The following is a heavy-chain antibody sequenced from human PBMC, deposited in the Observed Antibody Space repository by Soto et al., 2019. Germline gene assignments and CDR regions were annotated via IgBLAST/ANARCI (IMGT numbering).Heavy chain of an antibody. J-gene: IGHJ5*02. D-gene: IGHD3-10*01. V-gene: IGHV4-59*01. Sequence: SETLSLTCTVSGGSIRSYYWIWIRQPPGKGLEWIGYIYYSGSTNYNPSLKSRVTISVDTSKNQFSLKLSSVTAADTAVYYCARESRIRFWFDPWGQGTLVTVSS. CDR2: IYYSGST. CDR1: GGSIRSYY. CDR3: ARESRIRFWFDP.